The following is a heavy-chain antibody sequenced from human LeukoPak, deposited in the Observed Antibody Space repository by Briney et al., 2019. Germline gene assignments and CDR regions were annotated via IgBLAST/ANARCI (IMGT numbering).Heavy chain of an antibody. CDR3: WGKGLYRSSRVEDY. V-gene: IGHV3-21*01. D-gene: IGHD6-6*01. J-gene: IGHJ4*02. Sequence: PGGSLRLSCAASGFTFSSYSMSWVRQAPGKGLEWVSSISSSSSYIYYADSVKGRFTISRDNAKNSLYLQMNSLRAEDTAVYSGWGKGLYRSSRVEDYWGQGTLVTVSS. CDR1: GFTFSSYS. CDR2: ISSSSSYI.